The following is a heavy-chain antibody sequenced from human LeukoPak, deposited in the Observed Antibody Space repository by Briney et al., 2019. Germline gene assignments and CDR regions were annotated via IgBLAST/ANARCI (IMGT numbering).Heavy chain of an antibody. V-gene: IGHV1-8*01. CDR2: VNPSSGNT. J-gene: IGHJ6*02. Sequence: GASVKVSCKVSGYTFTSSNINWVRQAPGQGLEWMGWVNPSSGNTAYAQRFQGRVTMTRDTSTNTAFLQLTSLRSEDTAVYYCARGLDVERSSAWSWGPKKYYYNVMDVWGQGTTVTVS. CDR3: ARGLDVERSSAWSWGPKKYYYNVMDV. D-gene: IGHD3-9*01. CDR1: GYTFTSSN.